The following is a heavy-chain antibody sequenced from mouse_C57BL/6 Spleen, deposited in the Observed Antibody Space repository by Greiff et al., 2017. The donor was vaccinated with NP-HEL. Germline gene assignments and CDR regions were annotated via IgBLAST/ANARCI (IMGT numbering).Heavy chain of an antibody. D-gene: IGHD2-5*01. CDR2: IYPGDGDT. V-gene: IGHV1-82*01. CDR3: ARWSYYSNGYAMDY. Sequence: QVTLKVSGPELVKPGASVKISCKASGYAFSSSWMNWVKQRPGKGLEWIGRIYPGDGDTNYNGKFKGKATLTADKSSSTAYMQLSSLTSEDSAVYFCARWSYYSNGYAMDYWGQGTSVTVSS. J-gene: IGHJ4*01. CDR1: GYAFSSSW.